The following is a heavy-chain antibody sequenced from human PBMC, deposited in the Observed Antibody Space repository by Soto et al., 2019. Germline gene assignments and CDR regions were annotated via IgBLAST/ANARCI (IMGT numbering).Heavy chain of an antibody. D-gene: IGHD1-1*01. J-gene: IGHJ6*02. CDR1: GGTFSSYA. CDR2: IIPIFGTA. CDR3: ASPWVQLEQYYYYYYGMDV. Sequence: SVKVSCKASGGTFSSYAISWVRQAPGQGLEWMGGIIPIFGTANYAQKFQGRVTITADESTSTAYMELSSLRSEDTAVYYCASPWVQLEQYYYYYYGMDVWGQGTTVTVSS. V-gene: IGHV1-69*13.